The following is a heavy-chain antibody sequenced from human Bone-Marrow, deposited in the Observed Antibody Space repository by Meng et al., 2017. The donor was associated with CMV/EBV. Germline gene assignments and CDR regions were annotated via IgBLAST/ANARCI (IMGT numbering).Heavy chain of an antibody. CDR1: GGTFSSYA. CDR2: INPSGGST. J-gene: IGHJ6*02. Sequence: ASVKVSCKASGGTFSSYAISWVRQAPGQGLEWMGIINPSGGSTSYAQKFQGRVTMTRDTSTSTVYMELSSLRSEDTAVYYCARDSKNRVFLGAPGQGPRFYYGLDVWGQGTRSPSP. V-gene: IGHV1-46*01. D-gene: IGHD1-26*01. CDR3: ARDSKNRVFLGAPGQGPRFYYGLDV.